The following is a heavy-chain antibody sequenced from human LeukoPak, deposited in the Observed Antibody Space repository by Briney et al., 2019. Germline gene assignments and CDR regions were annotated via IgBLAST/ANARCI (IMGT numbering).Heavy chain of an antibody. CDR1: GYTFTGYY. V-gene: IGHV1-2*02. D-gene: IGHD2-2*01. Sequence: ASVKVSCKASGYTFTGYYMHWVRQAPGQGLEWMGWINPNSGGTNYAQKFQGRVTMTRDTSISTAYMELSRLRSDDTAVYYCARDSLSDIVVVPAAMVSSMDVWGKGTPVTVSS. J-gene: IGHJ6*03. CDR2: INPNSGGT. CDR3: ARDSLSDIVVVPAAMVSSMDV.